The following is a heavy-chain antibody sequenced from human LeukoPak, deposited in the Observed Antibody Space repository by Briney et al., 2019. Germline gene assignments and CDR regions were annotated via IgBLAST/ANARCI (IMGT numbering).Heavy chain of an antibody. D-gene: IGHD3-3*01. J-gene: IGHJ4*02. CDR1: GYTFTSYG. CDR2: ISAYNGNT. Sequence: ASVKVSCKASGYTFTSYGISWVRQAPGQGLEWMGWISAYNGNTNYAQNVQGRVTMTTDTSTSTAYMELRSLRSDDTAVYYCARARRLRFLEWTPDFDYWGQGTLVTVSS. V-gene: IGHV1-18*01. CDR3: ARARRLRFLEWTPDFDY.